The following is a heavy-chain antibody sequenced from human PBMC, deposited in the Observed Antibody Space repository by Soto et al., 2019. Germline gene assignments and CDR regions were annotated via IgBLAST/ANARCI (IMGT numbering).Heavy chain of an antibody. J-gene: IGHJ4*02. CDR3: ARFGIAAAGSFY. V-gene: IGHV3-30-3*01. CDR2: ISYDGSNK. D-gene: IGHD6-13*01. Sequence: QVPLVESGGGVVQPGRSLRLSCAASGFTFSSYAMHWVRQAPGKGLEWVAVISYDGSNKYYADSVKGRFTISRDNSKNTLYLQMNSLRAEDTAVYYCARFGIAAAGSFYWGQGTLVTVSS. CDR1: GFTFSSYA.